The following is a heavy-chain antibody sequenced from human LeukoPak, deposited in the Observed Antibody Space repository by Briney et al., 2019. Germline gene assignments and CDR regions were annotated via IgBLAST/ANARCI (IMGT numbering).Heavy chain of an antibody. J-gene: IGHJ4*02. V-gene: IGHV3-21*01. D-gene: IGHD3-9*01. Sequence: GGSLRLSCAASGFTFSNYAMNWVRQAPGEGLEWVSSLGGDGVNKYYADSVKGRFTISRDNAKNSLYLQMNSLGAEDTAVYYCAREKYDILTGYSPYFFDYWGQGTLVTVSS. CDR1: GFTFSNYA. CDR2: LGGDGVNK. CDR3: AREKYDILTGYSPYFFDY.